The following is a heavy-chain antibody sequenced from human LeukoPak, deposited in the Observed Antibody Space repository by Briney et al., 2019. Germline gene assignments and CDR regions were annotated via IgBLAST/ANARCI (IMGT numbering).Heavy chain of an antibody. J-gene: IGHJ4*02. D-gene: IGHD6-13*01. CDR1: GGSINNYY. CDR3: ARGRVWQQLVLPRPLDY. V-gene: IGHV4-59*12. Sequence: SETLSLTCTVSGGSINNYYWSWIRQPPGKGLEWIGYIYYSGNTNYNPSLKSRVTISVDTSKNQFSLKLSSVTAADTAVYYCARGRVWQQLVLPRPLDYWGQGTLVTVSS. CDR2: IYYSGNT.